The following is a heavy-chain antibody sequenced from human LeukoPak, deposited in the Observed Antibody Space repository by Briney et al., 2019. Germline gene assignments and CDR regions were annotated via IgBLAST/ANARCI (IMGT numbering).Heavy chain of an antibody. CDR1: GFTFSSYW. CDR2: IKQDGSEK. V-gene: IGHV3-7*01. Sequence: TGGSLRLSCAASGFTFSSYWMSWVRQAPGKGLEWVAHIKQDGSEKYYVDSVKGRFTISRDNAKNSLYLQMNSLRAEDTAVYYCARDLRGYSSSWPGHSVYYYYYYMDVWGKGTTVTVSS. D-gene: IGHD6-13*01. J-gene: IGHJ6*03. CDR3: ARDLRGYSSSWPGHSVYYYYYYMDV.